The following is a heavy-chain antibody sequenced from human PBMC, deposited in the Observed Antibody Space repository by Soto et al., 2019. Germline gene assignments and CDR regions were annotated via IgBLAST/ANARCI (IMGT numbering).Heavy chain of an antibody. Sequence: EVQLVETGEGLIQPGGSLRLSCAASGFTVSSNYMSWVRQAPGKGLEWVSVIYSGGSTYYADSVKGRFTISRDNSKNTLYLQMNSLRAEDTAVYYCARDRRGYTAIDIWGQGTLVTVSS. V-gene: IGHV3-53*02. CDR2: IYSGGST. CDR1: GFTVSSNY. D-gene: IGHD5-18*01. J-gene: IGHJ4*02. CDR3: ARDRRGYTAIDI.